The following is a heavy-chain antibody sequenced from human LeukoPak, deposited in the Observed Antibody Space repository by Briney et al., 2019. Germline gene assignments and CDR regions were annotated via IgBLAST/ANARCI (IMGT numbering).Heavy chain of an antibody. CDR1: VGSIRSYY. Sequence: SETLSLTCTVSVGSIRSYYWSGIRQPPGKGLAWIGYIYYSGSTNYNPSLKSRVTISVDTSKNQFSLKLSSVTAADTAVYYCARSVGGGHYYYYYMDVWGKGTTVTVSS. CDR2: IYYSGST. CDR3: ARSVGGGHYYYYYMDV. J-gene: IGHJ6*03. D-gene: IGHD2-15*01. V-gene: IGHV4-59*01.